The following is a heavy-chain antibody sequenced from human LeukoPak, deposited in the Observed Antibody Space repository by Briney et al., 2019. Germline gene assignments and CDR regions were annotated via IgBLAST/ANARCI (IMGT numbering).Heavy chain of an antibody. Sequence: SVKVSCKASGGTFSSYAISWVRQAPGQGLEWMGGIIPIFGTANYAQKFQGRVTITADESTSTAYMELSSLRSEDTAVYYCARVGPYDSSGYNHYYYYYGMDVWGQGTTATVSS. CDR1: GGTFSSYA. D-gene: IGHD3-22*01. CDR2: IIPIFGTA. V-gene: IGHV1-69*13. CDR3: ARVGPYDSSGYNHYYYYYGMDV. J-gene: IGHJ6*02.